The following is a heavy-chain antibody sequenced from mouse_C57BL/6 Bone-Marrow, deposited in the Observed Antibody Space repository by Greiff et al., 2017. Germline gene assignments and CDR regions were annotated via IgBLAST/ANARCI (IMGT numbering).Heavy chain of an antibody. Sequence: QVQLQQSGPELVKPGASVKISCKASGYAFSSSWMNWVKQRPGKGLEWIGRIYPGDGDTNYNGKFKGKATLTADKSSSTAYMQLSSLTSEESAVYFCARRGITTVVATRWYFEVWGTGTTVTVAS. CDR1: GYAFSSSW. J-gene: IGHJ1*03. CDR3: ARRGITTVVATRWYFEV. D-gene: IGHD1-1*01. CDR2: IYPGDGDT. V-gene: IGHV1-82*01.